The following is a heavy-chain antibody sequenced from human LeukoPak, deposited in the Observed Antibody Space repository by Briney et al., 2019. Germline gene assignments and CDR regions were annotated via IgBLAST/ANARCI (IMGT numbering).Heavy chain of an antibody. V-gene: IGHV3-15*01. D-gene: IGHD5-12*01. CDR3: TWMATIFTFDY. CDR1: GLTFSDAW. Sequence: GESLRLFCVLSGLTFSDAWMSWVRQAPGKGLEWVSRISNARITDYAAPVQGRFSISRDNSKNTCYLPMNSLRTEDTGMYFCTWMATIFTFDYWGQGTLVTVSS. J-gene: IGHJ4*02. CDR2: ISNARIT.